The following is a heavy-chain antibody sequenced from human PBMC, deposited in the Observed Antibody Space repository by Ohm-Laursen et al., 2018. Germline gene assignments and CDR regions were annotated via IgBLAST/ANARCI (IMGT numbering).Heavy chain of an antibody. Sequence: SLRLSCAASGFTFSNYEMNWVRQAPGKGLEWVSYISGSGSVTYYADSVKGRFTVSRDNAKNSLYLQVNSLRAEDTAVYYCARDSSGTARAGGMDVWGQGTTVTVSS. J-gene: IGHJ6*02. D-gene: IGHD6-6*01. V-gene: IGHV3-48*03. CDR3: ARDSSGTARAGGMDV. CDR1: GFTFSNYE. CDR2: ISGSGSVT.